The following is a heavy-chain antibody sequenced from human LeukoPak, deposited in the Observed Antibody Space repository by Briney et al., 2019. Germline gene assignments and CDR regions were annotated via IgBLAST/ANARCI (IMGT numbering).Heavy chain of an antibody. D-gene: IGHD6-13*01. CDR1: GFTFSSYG. V-gene: IGHV3-30*02. J-gene: IGHJ4*02. CDR3: AKDSGFYSSSWYSNDY. Sequence: GGSLRLSCAASGFTFSSYGMHWVRQAPGKGLEWVAFIRYDGSNKYYADSVKGRFTISRDNSKNTLYLQMNSLRAEDTAVYYCAKDSGFYSSSWYSNDYWGQGTLVTVSS. CDR2: IRYDGSNK.